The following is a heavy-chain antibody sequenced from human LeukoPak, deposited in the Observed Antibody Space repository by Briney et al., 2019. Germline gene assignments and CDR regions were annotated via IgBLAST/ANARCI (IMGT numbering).Heavy chain of an antibody. V-gene: IGHV3-48*04. D-gene: IGHD4-17*01. CDR1: GFSFSNYN. CDR2: IVSTSSTI. CDR3: ARGQTVATRHFDS. J-gene: IGHJ4*02. Sequence: PGGSLRLSCAASGFSFSNYNMNWVREAPGKGLEWVSYIVSTSSTIHYADSVKGRFTISRDDAKKSLFLQMNSLRAEDTAVYYCARGQTVATRHFDSWGQGTLVTVSS.